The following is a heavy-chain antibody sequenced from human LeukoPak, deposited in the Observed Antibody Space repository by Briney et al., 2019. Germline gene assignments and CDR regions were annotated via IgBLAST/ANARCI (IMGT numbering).Heavy chain of an antibody. D-gene: IGHD6-19*01. CDR2: IHPSGGST. Sequence: ASVKVSCKASGYTFTSYYMHWVRQAPGQGLEWMGIIHPSGGSTSYAQKFQGRVTMTRDMSTSTVYMELSSLRSEDTAVYYCAGAVAEHQFDYWGQGTLVTVSS. J-gene: IGHJ4*02. CDR3: AGAVAEHQFDY. CDR1: GYTFTSYY. V-gene: IGHV1-46*01.